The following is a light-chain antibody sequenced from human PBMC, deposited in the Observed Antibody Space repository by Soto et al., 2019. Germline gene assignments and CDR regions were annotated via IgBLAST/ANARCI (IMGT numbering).Light chain of an antibody. CDR2: KAS. V-gene: IGKV1-5*03. Sequence: DIQRTQTTSILSVSLGDSVTITSRASQTISSWLAWYQQKPGKAPKLLIYKASTLKSGVPSRFSGSGSGTEFTLTISSLQPDDFATYYCQQYNSYSRTFGQGPKVDIK. CDR3: QQYNSYSRT. J-gene: IGKJ1*01. CDR1: QTISSW.